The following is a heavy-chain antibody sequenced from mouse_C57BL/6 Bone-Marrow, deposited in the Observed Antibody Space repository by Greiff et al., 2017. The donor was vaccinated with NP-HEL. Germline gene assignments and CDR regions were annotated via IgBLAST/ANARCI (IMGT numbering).Heavy chain of an antibody. Sequence: VQLQQPGAELVKPGASVKLSCKASGYTFTSYWMHWVKQRPGQGLEWIGMIHPNSGSTNYNEKFKSKATLTVDKSSSTAYMQLSSLTSEDSAVYYCAREYYYGSSFAYWGQGTLVTVSA. CDR2: IHPNSGST. CDR1: GYTFTSYW. J-gene: IGHJ3*01. CDR3: AREYYYGSSFAY. V-gene: IGHV1-64*01. D-gene: IGHD1-1*01.